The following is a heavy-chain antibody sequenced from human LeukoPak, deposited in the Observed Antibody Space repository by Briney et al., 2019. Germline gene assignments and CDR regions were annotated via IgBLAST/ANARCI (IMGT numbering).Heavy chain of an antibody. CDR1: GGSMSSFY. V-gene: IGHV4-4*07. CDR3: AREWTSGDGSGYPYYFDY. D-gene: IGHD3-22*01. CDR2: IYTSGVT. Sequence: SETLSLTCTVSGGSMSSFYWDWIRQPAGKGLQWIGRIYTSGVTNYNPSPKRRVIMSVDTSKNQFSLKLSSVTAADTAVYYCAREWTSGDGSGYPYYFDYWGPGTLVTVSS. J-gene: IGHJ4*02.